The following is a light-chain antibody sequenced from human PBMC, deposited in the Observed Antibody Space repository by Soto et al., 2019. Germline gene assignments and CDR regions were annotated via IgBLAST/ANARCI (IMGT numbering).Light chain of an antibody. J-gene: IGKJ1*01. CDR2: GAS. Sequence: EIVLTQSPDTLSLSPGERATLSCRASQSVSSNYLAWYQQEPGQAPRLLIHGASSRATGIPDRFSGSGSGTDFTLTISSLEPEDFAVYYCQQYGSSRTFGQGTKVEIK. CDR1: QSVSSNY. CDR3: QQYGSSRT. V-gene: IGKV3-20*01.